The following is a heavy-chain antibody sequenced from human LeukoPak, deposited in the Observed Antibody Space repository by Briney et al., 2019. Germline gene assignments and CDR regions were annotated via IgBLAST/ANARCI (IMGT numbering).Heavy chain of an antibody. V-gene: IGHV3-74*01. CDR1: GLTFTNYG. J-gene: IGHJ4*02. D-gene: IGHD1-26*01. Sequence: GGSLGLSCVASGLTFTNYGMMWVRQAPGKGLVWVSYINSDGRSTTYADSVKGRFTISRDNAKNTLYLQMNSLRVEDTAMYYCARNYNGMSYWGQGTLVIVSS. CDR3: ARNYNGMSY. CDR2: INSDGRST.